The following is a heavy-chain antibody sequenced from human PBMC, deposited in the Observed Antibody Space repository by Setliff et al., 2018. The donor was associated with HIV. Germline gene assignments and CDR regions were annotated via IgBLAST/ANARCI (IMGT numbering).Heavy chain of an antibody. D-gene: IGHD3-22*01. CDR3: ARDYNYIFDS. Sequence: PGGSLRLSCGASGFTFTNYWMHWIRQVPGKGLVWVSRINYDRITTSYADSVQGRFTISRDNAKNSLYLEMNSLRAEDTAIYYCARDYNYIFDSWGQGVLVTVSS. V-gene: IGHV3-74*01. CDR1: GFTFTNYW. CDR2: INYDRITT. J-gene: IGHJ4*02.